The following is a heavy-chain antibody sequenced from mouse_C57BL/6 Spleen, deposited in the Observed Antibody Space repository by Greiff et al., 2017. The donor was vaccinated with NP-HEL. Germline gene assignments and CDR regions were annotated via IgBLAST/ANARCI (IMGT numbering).Heavy chain of an antibody. CDR2: ISSGGSYT. CDR3: ARHNYDSWFAY. V-gene: IGHV5-6*01. Sequence: EVKLVESGGDLVKPGGSLKLSCAASGFTFSSYGMSWVRQTPDKRLEWVATISSGGSYTYYPDSVKGRFTISRDNAKNTLYLQMSSMKSDDTAMYYCARHNYDSWFAYWGQGTLVTVSA. CDR1: GFTFSSYG. J-gene: IGHJ3*01. D-gene: IGHD2-4*01.